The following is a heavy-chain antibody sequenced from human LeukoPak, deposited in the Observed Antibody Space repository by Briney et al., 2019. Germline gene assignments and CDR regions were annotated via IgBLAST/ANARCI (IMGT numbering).Heavy chain of an antibody. D-gene: IGHD3-16*02. CDR3: ARPYDYVWGSYRRPRGEFDY. J-gene: IGHJ4*02. V-gene: IGHV4-34*08. CDR2: INHSGST. CDR1: GFTFSSYA. Sequence: PGGSLRLSCAASGFTFSSYAMSWVRQAPGKGLEWIGEINHSGSTNYNPSLKSRVTISVDTSKNQFSLKLSSVTAADTAVYYCARPYDYVWGSYRRPRGEFDYWGQGTLVTVSS.